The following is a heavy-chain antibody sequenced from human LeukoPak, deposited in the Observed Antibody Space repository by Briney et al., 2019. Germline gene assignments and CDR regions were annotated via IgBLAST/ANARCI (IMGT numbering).Heavy chain of an antibody. D-gene: IGHD2-2*01. V-gene: IGHV3-66*01. CDR2: IYSGGST. Sequence: PGGSLRLSCAASGFTVSSNYMSWVRQAPGKGLEWVSVIYSGGSTYYADSVKGRFTISRDNSKNTLYLQMNSLRAEDTAVYYCAREVLVVVPAAMGLGYFDYWGQGTLVTVSS. J-gene: IGHJ4*02. CDR1: GFTVSSNY. CDR3: AREVLVVVPAAMGLGYFDY.